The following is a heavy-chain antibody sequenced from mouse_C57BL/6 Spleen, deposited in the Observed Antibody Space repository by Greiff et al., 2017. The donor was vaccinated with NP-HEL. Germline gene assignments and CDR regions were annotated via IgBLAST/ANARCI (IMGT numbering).Heavy chain of an antibody. CDR2: ISSGSSTI. CDR1: GFTFSDYG. J-gene: IGHJ3*01. CDR3: IRNWGFAY. Sequence: EVQLVESGGGLVKPGGSLKLSCAASGFTFSDYGMHWVRQAPEKGLEWVAYISSGSSTIYYADKVKGRFTISKDTAKNTVFLKMTSVRSEDTYLYSCIRNWGFAYWGQGTPVTVSA. V-gene: IGHV5-17*01.